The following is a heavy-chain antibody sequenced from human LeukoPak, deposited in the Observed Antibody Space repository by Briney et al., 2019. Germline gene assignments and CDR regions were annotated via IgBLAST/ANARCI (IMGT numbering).Heavy chain of an antibody. CDR3: AKRGTKGSGYFDY. D-gene: IGHD2-8*01. V-gene: IGHV3-23*01. Sequence: GGSLRLSCAASGFFFSSYGMHWVRQAPGKGLEWVSSISGSGGGAYYADSVKGRFTISRDNSKNTLYLQMNSLRAEDTAVYYCAKRGTKGSGYFDYWGQGTLVTVSS. J-gene: IGHJ4*02. CDR1: GFFFSSYG. CDR2: ISGSGGGA.